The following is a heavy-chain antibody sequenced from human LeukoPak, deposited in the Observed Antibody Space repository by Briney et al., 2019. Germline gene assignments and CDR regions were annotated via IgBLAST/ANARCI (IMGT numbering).Heavy chain of an antibody. V-gene: IGHV3-74*01. J-gene: IGHJ4*02. Sequence: GGSLRLSCAASGFTFSSHWMHWVRQAPGKGLVWVSRINSDGSSISYADSVKGRFTISRDNSKNTLYLQMNSLRAEDTAVYYCAKGEKTRPFGGVIDYWGQGTLVTVSS. CDR2: INSDGSSI. CDR1: GFTFSSHW. D-gene: IGHD3-16*02. CDR3: AKGEKTRPFGGVIDY.